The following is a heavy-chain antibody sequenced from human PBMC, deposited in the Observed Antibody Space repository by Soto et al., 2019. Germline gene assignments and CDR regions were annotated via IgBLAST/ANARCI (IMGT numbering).Heavy chain of an antibody. J-gene: IGHJ4*02. V-gene: IGHV1-69*01. CDR2: IIPIFPTP. Sequence: QVQLVQSGAEVRKPGSSVKVSCKASGDTFSRNSLNWVRQAPGQGLEWIGGIIPIFPTPNYAQKFQGRVTMTADETTSTVNMELSSLGSDDTAVYYCARGAAGRGEYYFDAWGQGTLVTVSS. CDR3: ARGAAGRGEYYFDA. CDR1: GDTFSRNS. D-gene: IGHD6-25*01.